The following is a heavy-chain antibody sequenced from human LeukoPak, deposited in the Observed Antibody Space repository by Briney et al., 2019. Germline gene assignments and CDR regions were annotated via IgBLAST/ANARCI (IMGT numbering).Heavy chain of an antibody. CDR3: AREAYDSGSFRTDYYYMDV. Sequence: ASVKVSCKASGYTFTSYGISWVRQAPGQGLEWMGWISAYNGNTNYAQKLQGRVTMTTDTSTSTAYMELRSLRSDDTAVYYCAREAYDSGSFRTDYYYMDVWGKGTMVTISS. J-gene: IGHJ6*03. CDR1: GYTFTSYG. CDR2: ISAYNGNT. D-gene: IGHD3-10*01. V-gene: IGHV1-18*01.